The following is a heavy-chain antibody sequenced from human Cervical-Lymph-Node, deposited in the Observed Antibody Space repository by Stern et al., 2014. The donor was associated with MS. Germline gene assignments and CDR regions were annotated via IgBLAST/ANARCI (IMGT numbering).Heavy chain of an antibody. CDR1: GYIFTGYY. Sequence: VQLVESGAEVKKPGASVKVSCKTSGYIFTGYYIHWVRQAPGQGLEWMAWINPNTGGTKYAQKFQGRVTMIRDTSLSTAYVELSSLTSDDTAVYYCARDQRGITIFGVVTDYYYLGMDVWGQGTTVTFSS. J-gene: IGHJ6*02. CDR2: INPNTGGT. V-gene: IGHV1-2*02. D-gene: IGHD3-3*01. CDR3: ARDQRGITIFGVVTDYYYLGMDV.